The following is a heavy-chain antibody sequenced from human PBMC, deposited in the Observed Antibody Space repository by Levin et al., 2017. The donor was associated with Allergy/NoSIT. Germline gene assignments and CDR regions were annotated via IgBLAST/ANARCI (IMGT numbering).Heavy chain of an antibody. CDR3: MRGSLWRTTFGEDY. CDR1: GFRFSDYW. V-gene: IGHV3-7*01. Sequence: PGGSLRLSCVVSGFRFSDYWMSWVRQFPGKGLQWLANIKTDGSQKAYLESVRGRFTISRDNAKNSLYLQMDSLRVEDTAVYYCMRGSLWRTTFGEDYWGQGTLVTVSS. D-gene: IGHD3-10*01. J-gene: IGHJ4*02. CDR2: IKTDGSQK.